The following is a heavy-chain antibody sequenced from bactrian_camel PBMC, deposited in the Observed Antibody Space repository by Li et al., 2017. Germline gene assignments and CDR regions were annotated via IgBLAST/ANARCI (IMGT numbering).Heavy chain of an antibody. CDR1: GFTFSAYW. CDR3: ATGQRGNWIINEYNY. J-gene: IGHJ4*01. CDR2: ITSDGTNR. V-gene: IGHV3S6*01. Sequence: HVQLVESGGDLVRPGGSLRLSCAASGFTFSAYWMYWVRQAPGKGLEWVAGITSDGTNRYYTSSVKGRFTISRDNAKSTVYLQMDSLKSEDTALYYCATGQRGNWIINEYNYWGQGTQVTVS. D-gene: IGHD8*01.